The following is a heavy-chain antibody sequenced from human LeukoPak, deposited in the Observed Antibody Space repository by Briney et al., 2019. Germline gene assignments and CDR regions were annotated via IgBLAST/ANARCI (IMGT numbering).Heavy chain of an antibody. CDR2: IYSGVGT. J-gene: IGHJ4*02. CDR3: ARVYGDPSYYFDY. Sequence: GGSLRLSCVVSGFTVSSSYMSWVRQAPGKGVEWVSIIYSGVGTYYADSVKGRFTISRDNSKNTLYLQMNSLRAEDTAVYYCARVYGDPSYYFDYWGQGTLVTVSS. D-gene: IGHD4-17*01. V-gene: IGHV3-53*01. CDR1: GFTVSSSY.